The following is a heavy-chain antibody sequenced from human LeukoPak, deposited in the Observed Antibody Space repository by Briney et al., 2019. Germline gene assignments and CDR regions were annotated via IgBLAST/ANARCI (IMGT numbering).Heavy chain of an antibody. CDR1: GYIFTGYY. CDR3: AKAHGTYYYDSSGRNWFNP. Sequence: ASAKVPCKASGYIFTGYYLHWVRQAPGQGLEWMGWTNPNSGGTNYAQKFQGRVTMTRDTSISTAYMELSRLRSDDTAVYYCAKAHGTYYYDSSGRNWFNPWGQGTLVTVSS. J-gene: IGHJ5*02. D-gene: IGHD3-22*01. CDR2: TNPNSGGT. V-gene: IGHV1-2*02.